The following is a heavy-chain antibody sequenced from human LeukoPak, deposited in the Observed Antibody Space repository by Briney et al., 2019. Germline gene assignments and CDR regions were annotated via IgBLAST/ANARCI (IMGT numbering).Heavy chain of an antibody. Sequence: GSLRLSCAASGFTFSSYAMSWVRPAPGKGLEWVSGISGSGDNTYYADSVKGRFTISRDNSKNTLYVQVNSLGTEDTAAYYCAKGSYYDSSGSFYFDYRGQGTLVTVSS. D-gene: IGHD3-22*01. J-gene: IGHJ4*02. CDR2: ISGSGDNT. CDR1: GFTFSSYA. V-gene: IGHV3-23*01. CDR3: AKGSYYDSSGSFYFDY.